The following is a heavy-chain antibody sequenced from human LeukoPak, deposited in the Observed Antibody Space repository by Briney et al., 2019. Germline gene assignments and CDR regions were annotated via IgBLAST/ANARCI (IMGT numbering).Heavy chain of an antibody. CDR3: ARHDEYSSSYWYFDL. V-gene: IGHV4-39*01. CDR2: IYYSGST. D-gene: IGHD6-6*01. Sequence: SETLSLTCTVSGGSISSSSYYWGWIRQPPGKGLEWIGSIYYSGSTYYNPSLKSRVTISVDTSKNQFSLKLSSVTAADTAVYYCARHDEYSSSYWYFDLWGRGTLVTVSS. CDR1: GGSISSSSYY. J-gene: IGHJ2*01.